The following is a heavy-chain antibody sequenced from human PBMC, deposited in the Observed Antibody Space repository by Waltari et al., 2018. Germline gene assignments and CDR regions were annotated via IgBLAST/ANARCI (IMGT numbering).Heavy chain of an antibody. D-gene: IGHD2-15*01. Sequence: QLQESGPGLVKPSGTLSLSCAVSGDSVTRANWWSWVRQSPQRGLEWIGQVLSTGKTNYSLSFASRVTMSLDASNNQFSLKVTSATAADTAVYYCARDRGRGLYLDVWGPGTLVTVSP. CDR3: ARDRGRGLYLDV. CDR2: VLSTGKT. CDR1: GDSVTRANW. J-gene: IGHJ4*02. V-gene: IGHV4-4*02.